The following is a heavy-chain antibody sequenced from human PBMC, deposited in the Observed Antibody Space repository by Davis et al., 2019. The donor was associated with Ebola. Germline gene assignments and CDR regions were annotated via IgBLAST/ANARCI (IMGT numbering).Heavy chain of an antibody. D-gene: IGHD4-11*01. V-gene: IGHV3-73*01. Sequence: GGSLRLSCAASGFTFSGSAMHWVRQASGKGLEWVGRIRSKANSYATAYAASVKGRFTISRDDSKNTAYLQMNSLKTEDTAVYYCTNTLETTDYWGQGTLVTVSS. CDR1: GFTFSGSA. CDR2: IRSKANSYAT. J-gene: IGHJ4*02. CDR3: TNTLETTDY.